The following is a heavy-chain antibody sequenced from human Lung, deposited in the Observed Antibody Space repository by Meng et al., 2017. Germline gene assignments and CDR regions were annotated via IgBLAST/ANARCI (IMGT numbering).Heavy chain of an antibody. CDR2: LSYSGST. CDR1: GGSSRSGCYH. D-gene: IGHD3-10*01. V-gene: IGHV4-31*03. CDR3: AREPYYYGSGSYSSYWYFDL. J-gene: IGHJ2*01. Sequence: QWLGRGLVSLSLPLFLTCTVAGGSSRSGCYHWSGTRRHPGKGPEWIGYLSYSGSTYYNPSLKSRVTISVETSKNQFSLKLSSVTAADTAVYYCAREPYYYGSGSYSSYWYFDLWGRGTLVTVSS.